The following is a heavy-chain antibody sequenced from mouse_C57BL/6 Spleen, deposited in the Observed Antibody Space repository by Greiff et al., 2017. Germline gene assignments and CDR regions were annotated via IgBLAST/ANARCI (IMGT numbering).Heavy chain of an antibody. CDR3: AIELGGVVAFDY. CDR1: GYTFTSYW. J-gene: IGHJ2*01. Sequence: VQLQQPGAELVKPGASVKLSCKASGYTFTSYWMHWVKQRPGQGLEWIGSIHPSDSDTNYNEKFKGKATLTVDKSTSTAYMQLSSLTSEDSAVDYCAIELGGVVAFDYWGQGTTLTVSS. V-gene: IGHV1-74*01. CDR2: IHPSDSDT. D-gene: IGHD1-1*01.